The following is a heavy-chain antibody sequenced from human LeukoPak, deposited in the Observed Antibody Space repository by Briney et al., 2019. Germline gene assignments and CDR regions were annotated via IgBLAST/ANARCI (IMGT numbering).Heavy chain of an antibody. CDR1: GFTFSTYD. V-gene: IGHV3-13*01. CDR2: IGTVDDT. CDR3: AREIRETVLPRHPYYGIDV. Sequence: PGGSLRLSCAASGFTFSTYDMHWVRQVTGKGLEWVSAIGTVDDTYYLGSVKGRFTISRENAENVLYLQMSSVRVEDTAVYYCAREIRETVLPRHPYYGIDVWGQGTRSPSP. J-gene: IGHJ6*02. D-gene: IGHD3-10*01.